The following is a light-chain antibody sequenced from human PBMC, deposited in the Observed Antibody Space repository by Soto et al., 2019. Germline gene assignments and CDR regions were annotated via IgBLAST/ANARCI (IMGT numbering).Light chain of an antibody. J-gene: IGKJ4*01. CDR2: GAS. Sequence: IVLTQSPWTLSVSPVEGATLSCRASQSVDSAYLAWFQHKPGQAPRLLIYGASTRATGIPARFSGSGSGTEFTLTIGSLQSEDFAVYYCQQYSNWPLTFGGGTKVDNK. CDR3: QQYSNWPLT. CDR1: QSVDSAY. V-gene: IGKV3-15*01.